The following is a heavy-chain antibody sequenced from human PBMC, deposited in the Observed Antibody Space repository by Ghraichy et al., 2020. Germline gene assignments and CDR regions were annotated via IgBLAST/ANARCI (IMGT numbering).Heavy chain of an antibody. CDR3: ARDQGVEWMGALDAFDI. V-gene: IGHV3-21*01. Sequence: GESLNISCAASGFTFSSYSMNWVRQAPGKGLEWVSSISSSSSYIYYADSVKGRFTISRDNAKNSLYLQMNSLRAEDTAVYYCARDQGVEWMGALDAFDIWGQGTMVTVSS. D-gene: IGHD1-26*01. CDR2: ISSSSSYI. CDR1: GFTFSSYS. J-gene: IGHJ3*02.